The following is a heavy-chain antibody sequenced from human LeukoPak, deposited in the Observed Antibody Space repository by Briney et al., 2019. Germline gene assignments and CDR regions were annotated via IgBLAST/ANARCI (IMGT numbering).Heavy chain of an antibody. V-gene: IGHV4-39*07. CDR2: IYYSGST. D-gene: IGHD3-10*01. CDR3: ARAGGSGSYRFYYYYYMDV. J-gene: IGHJ6*03. CDR1: GGSISSSSYY. Sequence: SETLSLTCTVSGGSISSSSYYWGWIRQPPGKGLEWIGSIYYSGSTYYNPSLKSRVTISVDTSKNQFSLKLSSVTAADTAVYYCARAGGSGSYRFYYYYYMDVWGKGTTVTISS.